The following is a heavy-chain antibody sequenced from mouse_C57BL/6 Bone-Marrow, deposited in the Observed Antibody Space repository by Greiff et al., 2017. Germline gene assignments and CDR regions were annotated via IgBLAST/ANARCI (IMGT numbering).Heavy chain of an antibody. CDR2: ISYDGSN. J-gene: IGHJ1*03. CDR3: ARGGDSNYGGLYFDV. Sequence: EVHLVESGPGLVKPSQSLSLTCSVTGYSITSGYYWNWIRQFPGNKLEWMGYISYDGSNNYNPSLKNRISITRDTSKNQFFLKLNSVTTEDTAKYYCARGGDSNYGGLYFDVWGTGTTVTVSS. D-gene: IGHD2-5*01. V-gene: IGHV3-6*01. CDR1: GYSITSGYY.